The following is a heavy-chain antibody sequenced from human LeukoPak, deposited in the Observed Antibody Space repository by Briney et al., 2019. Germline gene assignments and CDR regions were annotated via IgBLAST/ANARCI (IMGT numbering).Heavy chain of an antibody. CDR1: GFTFSSYG. Sequence: GGSLRLSCAASGFTFSSYGMNWVRQAPGKGLEWVSTIDGTATSTYYPASVKGRFTISRDNSKNTLYLQMSGLRAEDTAIYYCAKDYNMGHWGQGTLVTVSS. J-gene: IGHJ4*02. CDR2: IDGTATST. V-gene: IGHV3-23*01. D-gene: IGHD5-24*01. CDR3: AKDYNMGH.